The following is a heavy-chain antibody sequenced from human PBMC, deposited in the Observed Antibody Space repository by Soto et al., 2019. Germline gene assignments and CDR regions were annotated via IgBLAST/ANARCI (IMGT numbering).Heavy chain of an antibody. D-gene: IGHD3-22*01. CDR1: GYTLTELS. CDR2: FDPEDGET. CDR3: ATAVSGYYDSSGYYAFDD. V-gene: IGHV1-24*01. Sequence: ASVKVSCKVSGYTLTELSMHWVRQAPGKGLEWMGGFDPEDGETIYAQKFQGRVTMIEDTSTDTAYMELSSLRSEDTAVYYCATAVSGYYDSSGYYAFDDWGKGTPVTVAS. J-gene: IGHJ5*02.